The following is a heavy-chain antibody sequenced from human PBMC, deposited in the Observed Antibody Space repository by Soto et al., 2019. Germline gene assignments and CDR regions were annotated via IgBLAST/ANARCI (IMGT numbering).Heavy chain of an antibody. J-gene: IGHJ1*01. CDR1: GGSFSGYY. D-gene: IGHD2-2*01. CDR2: INHSGST. Sequence: PSETLSLTCAVYGGSFSGYYWSWIRQPPGKGLEWIGEINHSGSTNYNPSLKSRVTISVDTSKNQFSLKLSSVTAADTAVYYCAVEGPQYQLPHTLVRNTKYFQHWGQGTLVTVSS. CDR3: AVEGPQYQLPHTLVRNTKYFQH. V-gene: IGHV4-34*01.